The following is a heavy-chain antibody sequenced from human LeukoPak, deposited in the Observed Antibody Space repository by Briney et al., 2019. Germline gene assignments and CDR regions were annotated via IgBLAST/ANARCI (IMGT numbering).Heavy chain of an antibody. Sequence: SETLSLTCSVSDYSISSGYYWGWIRQPPGKGLEWIGSMEWIGSIYHSGSAYYNPSLKSRVTISVDASKNQFSLKLSSVTAADTAVYYCARYKVGFGPLNWFDPWGQGTLVTVSS. CDR1: DYSISSGYY. D-gene: IGHD3-10*01. CDR2: IYHSGSA. CDR3: ARYKVGFGPLNWFDP. V-gene: IGHV4-38-2*02. J-gene: IGHJ5*02.